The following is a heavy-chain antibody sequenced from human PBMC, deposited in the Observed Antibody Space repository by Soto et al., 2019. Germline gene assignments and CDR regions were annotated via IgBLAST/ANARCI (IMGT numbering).Heavy chain of an antibody. V-gene: IGHV1-69*13. CDR3: AMYYYDSSGYYYYYYGMDV. CDR2: IIPIFGTA. J-gene: IGHJ6*02. Sequence: SVKVSCKASGGTFSSYAISWVRQAPGQGLEWMGGIIPIFGTANYAQKFQGRVTITADESTSTAYMELSSLRSEDTAVYYCAMYYYDSSGYYYYYYGMDVWGQGTTVTVSS. CDR1: GGTFSSYA. D-gene: IGHD3-22*01.